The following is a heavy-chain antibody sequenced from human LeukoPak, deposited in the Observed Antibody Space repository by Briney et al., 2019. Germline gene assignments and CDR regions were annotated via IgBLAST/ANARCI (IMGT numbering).Heavy chain of an antibody. V-gene: IGHV3-33*01. CDR3: ARGSRELDY. CDR1: GLSLSSFG. J-gene: IGHJ4*02. CDR2: IGYDGSHE. D-gene: IGHD5-24*01. Sequence: GTSLRLSCAASGLSLSSFGMHWVRQAPGKGLEWVAGIGYDGSHESEAESVKGRFTISRDNSRNTVYLQMNSLRVDDTAVYYCARGSRELDYWGQGTLVIVSS.